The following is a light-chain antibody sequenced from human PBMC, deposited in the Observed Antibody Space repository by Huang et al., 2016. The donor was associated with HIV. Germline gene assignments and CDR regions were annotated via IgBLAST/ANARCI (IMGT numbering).Light chain of an antibody. CDR1: QTVTSSY. V-gene: IGKV3-20*01. Sequence: EIVLTQSPGTLSLSPGERAPLSCRASQTVTSSYLAWYQQKPGQAPRLLIYGASSRATGIPDRFSGSGSGTDFTLTISRLEPGDFAVYYCQQYGTSPGAFGPGTKVVIK. CDR3: QQYGTSPGA. J-gene: IGKJ3*01. CDR2: GAS.